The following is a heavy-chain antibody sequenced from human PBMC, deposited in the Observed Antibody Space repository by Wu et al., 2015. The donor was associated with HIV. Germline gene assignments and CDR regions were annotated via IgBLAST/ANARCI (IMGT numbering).Heavy chain of an antibody. CDR2: ITPRGGK. J-gene: IGHJ6*02. CDR1: GHTFSDSY. V-gene: IGHV1-2*02. D-gene: IGHD3-10*01. CDR3: ARVRGEYTYGPSPYGMDV. Sequence: QVLLVQSGTEVKKPGASVKVSCRASGHTFSDSYIHWVRQAPGQGLEWMGWITPRGGKNXAQKFQGRVTMTRDTMELSRLTSDDTAIYFCARVRGEYTYGPSPYGMDVWGQGTTVIVSS.